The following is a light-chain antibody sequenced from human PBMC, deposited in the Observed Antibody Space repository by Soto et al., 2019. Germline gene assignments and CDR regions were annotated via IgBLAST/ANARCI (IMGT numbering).Light chain of an antibody. CDR2: RNY. J-gene: IGLJ3*02. CDR1: SSNIGSNH. Sequence: QSVLTQPPSASETPGQRVTISCSGSSSNIGSNHVYWYQHLPGTAPKLLIYRNYLRPSGVPDRFSASKSATSASMAISGLRSDDDADYYCVACDDSLSGWVFGGGTKLTV. CDR3: VACDDSLSGWV. V-gene: IGLV1-47*01.